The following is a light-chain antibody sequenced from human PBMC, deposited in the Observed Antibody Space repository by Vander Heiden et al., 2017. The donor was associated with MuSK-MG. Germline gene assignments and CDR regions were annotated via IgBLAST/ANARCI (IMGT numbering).Light chain of an antibody. J-gene: IGKJ1*01. CDR1: QSIGNY. CDR3: QQCDFTLRT. V-gene: IGKV1-39*01. Sequence: DVQMTQSPSSLSASVGDRVTITCRASQSIGNYLNWYQHKPGKAPKLLIYAASSLQSGVPSRFSGSGSGTDFTLTISRLQPEDFASYYCQQCDFTLRTFGPGTKVEIK. CDR2: AAS.